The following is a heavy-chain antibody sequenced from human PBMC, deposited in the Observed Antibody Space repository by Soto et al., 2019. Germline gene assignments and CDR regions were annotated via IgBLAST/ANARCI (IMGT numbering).Heavy chain of an antibody. CDR2: ISASDDST. CDR3: AKPAHALLEWAAASDFDY. V-gene: IGHV3-23*01. Sequence: GGSLRLSCIASGFTFSSFAMNWVRQAPGKGLEWVSSISASDDSTHYADSVKGRFTISRDNSENTLYLQVNSLTAEDTAIYYCAKPAHALLEWAAASDFDYWGQGVMVTVSS. CDR1: GFTFSSFA. D-gene: IGHD3-3*01. J-gene: IGHJ4*02.